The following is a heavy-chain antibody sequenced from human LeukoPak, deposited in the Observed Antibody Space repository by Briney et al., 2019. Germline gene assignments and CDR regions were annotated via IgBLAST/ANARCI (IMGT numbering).Heavy chain of an antibody. D-gene: IGHD3-10*01. CDR3: AREATMVRGVISYYYYGMDV. CDR2: IYHSGST. Sequence: SETLSLTCAVSGGSISSSNWWGWVRQPPGEGLEWIGEIYHSGSTNYNPSLKSRVTISVDKSKNQFSLKLSSVTAADTAVYYCAREATMVRGVISYYYYGMDVWGKGTTVTVSS. V-gene: IGHV4-4*02. J-gene: IGHJ6*04. CDR1: GGSISSSNW.